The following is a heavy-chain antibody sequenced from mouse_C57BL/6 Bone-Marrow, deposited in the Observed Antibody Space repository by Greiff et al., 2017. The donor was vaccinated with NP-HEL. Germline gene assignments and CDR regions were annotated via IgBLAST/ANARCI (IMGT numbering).Heavy chain of an antibody. CDR3: ARVEGSVVHGC. CDR2: IYPRSGNT. V-gene: IGHV1-81*01. J-gene: IGHJ2*01. Sequence: QVQLQQSGAELARPGASVKLSCKASGYTFTSYGISWVKQRTGQGLEWIGEIYPRSGNTYYNEKFKGKATLTADKASSTAYMELRSLTSEDSAVYYCARVEGSVVHGCWGQGATLTVST. CDR1: GYTFTSYG. D-gene: IGHD3-2*02.